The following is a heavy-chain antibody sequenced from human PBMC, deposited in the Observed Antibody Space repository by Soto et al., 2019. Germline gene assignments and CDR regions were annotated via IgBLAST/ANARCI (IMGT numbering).Heavy chain of an antibody. CDR2: INAGNGNT. CDR3: ARGVGLYSNYDY. CDR1: GYTFTRYA. D-gene: IGHD2-2*02. V-gene: IGHV1-3*01. Sequence: ASVKVSCKASGYTFTRYAMHWVRQAPGQRLEWMGWINAGNGNTKYSQKFQGRVTITRDTSASTAYMELSSLRSEDTAVYYCARGVGLYSNYDYWGQGTLVTVSS. J-gene: IGHJ4*02.